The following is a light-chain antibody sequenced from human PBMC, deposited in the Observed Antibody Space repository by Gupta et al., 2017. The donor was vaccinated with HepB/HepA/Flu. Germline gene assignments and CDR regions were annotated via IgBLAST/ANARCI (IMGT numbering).Light chain of an antibody. J-gene: IGLJ3*02. V-gene: IGLV7-46*01. CDR1: TGTVASDHF. CDR3: LLSDGESRV. CDR2: NTN. Sequence: AVLSQEPSLTVSPGGTVTLTCGSTTGTVASDHFPYWLQQKPGQAPRTLIYNTNYRHSWTPARFSGSLSGGKAALTLSGAQPEDEADYYCLLSDGESRVFGGGTKLTVL.